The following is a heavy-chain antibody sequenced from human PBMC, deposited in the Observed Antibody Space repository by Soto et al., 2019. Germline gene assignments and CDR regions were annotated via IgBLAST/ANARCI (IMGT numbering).Heavy chain of an antibody. CDR3: TTDLVLPLSAVAGHFDY. Sequence: GGSLRLSCAASGFTFSNAWMNWVRQAPGKGLEWVGRIKSKTDGGTTDYAAPVKGRFTISRDDSKNTLYLQMNSLKTEDTAVYYCTTDLVLPLSAVAGHFDYWGQGTLVTVSS. J-gene: IGHJ4*02. V-gene: IGHV3-15*07. D-gene: IGHD6-19*01. CDR2: IKSKTDGGTT. CDR1: GFTFSNAW.